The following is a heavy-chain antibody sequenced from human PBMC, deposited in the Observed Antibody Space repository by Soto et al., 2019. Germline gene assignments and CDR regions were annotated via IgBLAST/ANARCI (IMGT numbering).Heavy chain of an antibody. D-gene: IGHD6-6*01. V-gene: IGHV5-51*01. CDR2: IYPGDSDT. Sequence: PGESLKISCKGSGYSFTSYWIGWVRQMPGKGLEWMGIIYPGDSDTRYSPSFQGQVTISADKSISTAYLQWSSLKASDTAMYYCARRWFGSSSVSSWFDPLALRTPVTVSS. J-gene: IGHJ5*02. CDR1: GYSFTSYW. CDR3: ARRWFGSSSVSSWFDP.